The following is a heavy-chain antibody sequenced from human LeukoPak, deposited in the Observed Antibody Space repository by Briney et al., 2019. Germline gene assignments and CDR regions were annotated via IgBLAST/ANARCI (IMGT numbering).Heavy chain of an antibody. CDR1: GFTFSSYG. J-gene: IGHJ4*02. V-gene: IGHV3-23*01. CDR2: ISGSGGST. Sequence: GGSLRPSCAASGFTFSSYGMSWVRQAPGKGLEWVSAISGSGGSTYYADSVKGRFTISRDNSKNTLYLQMNSLRAEDTAVYYCAKDYYALLWFEEFNRKYYFDYWGQGTLVTVSS. CDR3: AKDYYALLWFEEFNRKYYFDY. D-gene: IGHD3-10*01.